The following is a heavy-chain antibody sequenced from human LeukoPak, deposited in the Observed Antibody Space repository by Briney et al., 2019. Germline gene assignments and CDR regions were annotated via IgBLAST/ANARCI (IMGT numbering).Heavy chain of an antibody. CDR3: ARDFSSSSSVYYYYYMDV. D-gene: IGHD6-6*01. J-gene: IGHJ6*03. Sequence: PSGTLSLTCAVSGGSISSSNWWSWVRQPPGKGLEWIGEIYHSGSTNYNPSLKSRVTISVDTSKNQFSLRLNSVTAADTAVYYCARDFSSSSSVYYYYYMDVWGKGTSVTVSS. CDR2: IYHSGST. CDR1: GGSISSSNW. V-gene: IGHV4-4*02.